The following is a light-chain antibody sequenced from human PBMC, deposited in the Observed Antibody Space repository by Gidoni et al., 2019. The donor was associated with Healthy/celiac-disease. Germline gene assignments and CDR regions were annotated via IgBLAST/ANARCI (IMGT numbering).Light chain of an antibody. CDR1: QSVLYSSNNKNY. CDR2: LAS. J-gene: IGKJ1*01. CDR3: QQYYSTPWT. V-gene: IGKV4-1*01. Sequence: DIVMTQSPDSLAGSLGERATINCKSRQSVLYSSNNKNYLAWYQQKPGQPPKLLIYLASTRESGVPDRFSGSGSGTDFTLTISSLQAEDVAVYYCQQYYSTPWTFGQGTKVEIK.